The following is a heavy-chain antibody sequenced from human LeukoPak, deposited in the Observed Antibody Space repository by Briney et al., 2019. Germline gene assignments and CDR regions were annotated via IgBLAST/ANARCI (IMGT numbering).Heavy chain of an antibody. CDR1: GFTFSNHA. CDR2: ISVSGGST. V-gene: IGHV3-23*01. D-gene: IGHD3-10*01. Sequence: GGSLRLSCAASGFTFSNHAMSWVRQAPGKGPEWVSAISVSGGSTYYADSVKGRFTISRDNSKNTLYLQMNSLRAEGTAVYYCARRGKGVWFGELLYYFDYWGQGTLVTVSS. J-gene: IGHJ4*02. CDR3: ARRGKGVWFGELLYYFDY.